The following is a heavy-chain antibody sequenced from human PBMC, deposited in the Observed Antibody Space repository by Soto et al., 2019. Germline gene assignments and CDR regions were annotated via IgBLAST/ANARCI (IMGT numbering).Heavy chain of an antibody. D-gene: IGHD1-1*01. Sequence: SVKVSCKASGGTFSSYAISWVRQAPGQGLEWMGGIIPIFGTANYAQKFQGRVTITADESTSTAYMELSSLRSEDMAVYYCARMHNWNDYAFDIWGQGTMVTVSS. CDR1: GGTFSSYA. CDR3: ARMHNWNDYAFDI. V-gene: IGHV1-69*13. CDR2: IIPIFGTA. J-gene: IGHJ3*02.